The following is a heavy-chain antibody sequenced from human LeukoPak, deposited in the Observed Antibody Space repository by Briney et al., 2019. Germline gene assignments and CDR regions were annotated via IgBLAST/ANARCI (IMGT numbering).Heavy chain of an antibody. V-gene: IGHV4-59*01. CDR3: ARGLVGLTPHAGVFQI. Sequence: SETLSLTCIVSGGSFSSSYWSWIRQPPGKGLEWIAYIYSNGNTNSNPSLKSRVTIAVDTSQSQFSLKLSSVTAADTAVHYCARGLVGLTPHAGVFQIWGQGTKVTVSS. D-gene: IGHD1-26*01. CDR2: IYSNGNT. J-gene: IGHJ3*02. CDR1: GGSFSSSY.